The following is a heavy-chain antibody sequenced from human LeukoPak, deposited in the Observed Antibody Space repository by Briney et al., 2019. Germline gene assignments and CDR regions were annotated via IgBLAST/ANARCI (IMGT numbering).Heavy chain of an antibody. V-gene: IGHV4-34*01. CDR3: ARGGIAAAGTRTTPFDY. D-gene: IGHD6-13*01. CDR1: GGSFSDYF. Sequence: SETLSLTCAVYGGSFSDYFWGWIRKSPGKGLEWIGQISHSGSTNYNPSLKSPVTISIDTSKKYFSLKLNSVTAADTAVYYCARGGIAAAGTRTTPFDYWGQGTLVTVSS. CDR2: ISHSGST. J-gene: IGHJ4*02.